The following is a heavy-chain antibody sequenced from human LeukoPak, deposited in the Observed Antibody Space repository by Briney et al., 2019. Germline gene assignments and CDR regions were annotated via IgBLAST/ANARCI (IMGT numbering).Heavy chain of an antibody. CDR1: GGSFSGCY. CDR2: INHSGST. CDR3: ARGALLWFGEPNPFDY. D-gene: IGHD3-10*01. J-gene: IGHJ4*02. V-gene: IGHV4-34*01. Sequence: PSETLSLTCAVYGGSFSGCYWSWIRQPPGKGLEWIGEINHSGSTNYNPSLKSRVTISVDTSKNQFSLKLSSVTAADTAVYYCARGALLWFGEPNPFDYWGQGTLVTVSS.